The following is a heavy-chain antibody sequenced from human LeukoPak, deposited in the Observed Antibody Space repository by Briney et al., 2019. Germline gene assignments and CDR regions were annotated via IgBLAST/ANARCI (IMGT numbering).Heavy chain of an antibody. D-gene: IGHD3-10*01. V-gene: IGHV4-31*03. CDR2: IYYSGST. Sequence: PSQTLSLTCTVSGVSISSGGYYWSWIRQHPGKGLEWIGYIYYSGSTYYNPSLKSRVTISVDTSKNQFSLKLSSVTAADTAVYYCARVGRSGSGSSRTFDYWGQGTLVTVSS. CDR3: ARVGRSGSGSSRTFDY. J-gene: IGHJ4*02. CDR1: GVSISSGGYY.